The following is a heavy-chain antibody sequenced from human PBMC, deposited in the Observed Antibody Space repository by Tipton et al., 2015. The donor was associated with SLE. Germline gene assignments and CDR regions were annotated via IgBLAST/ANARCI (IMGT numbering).Heavy chain of an antibody. CDR1: GGSISSGSYY. J-gene: IGHJ2*01. CDR2: IYYSGST. D-gene: IGHD6-19*01. CDR3: ARGKQWLGYFDL. V-gene: IGHV4-39*01. Sequence: GLVKPSETLSLTCTVSGGSISSGSYYWGWIRQPPGKGLEWIGSIYYSGSTYYNPSLKSRVTISVDTSKNQFSLKLSLVTAADTAVYYCARGKQWLGYFDLWGRGTLVTVSS.